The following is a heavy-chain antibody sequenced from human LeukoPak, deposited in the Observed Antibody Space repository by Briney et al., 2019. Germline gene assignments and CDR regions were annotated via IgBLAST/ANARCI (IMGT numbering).Heavy chain of an antibody. D-gene: IGHD3/OR15-3a*01. CDR1: GFTFSSYG. V-gene: IGHV3-23*01. CDR3: ARVLGGTGTPFDY. CDR2: ISGSGGST. Sequence: GWSLRLSCAASGFTFSSYGMSWVRQAPGKGLEWVSAISGSGGSTYYADSVKGRFTISRDNSKNTLYLQMNSLRAEDTAVYYCARVLGGTGTPFDYWGQGTLVTVSS. J-gene: IGHJ4*02.